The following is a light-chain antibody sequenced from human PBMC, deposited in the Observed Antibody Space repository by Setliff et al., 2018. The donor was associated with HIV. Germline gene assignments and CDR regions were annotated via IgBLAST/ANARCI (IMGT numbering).Light chain of an antibody. CDR1: SSDVGGYNY. V-gene: IGLV2-14*03. CDR2: DVT. J-gene: IGLJ1*01. Sequence: QSVLAQPASVSGSPGQSITISCTGTSSDVGGYNYVSWYQHYPGKAPKFMIYDVTTRPSGVSNRFSGSKSGNTASLTISGLQAEDEADYFCCSYVTGGTYVCGTGTKVTVL. CDR3: CSYVTGGTYV.